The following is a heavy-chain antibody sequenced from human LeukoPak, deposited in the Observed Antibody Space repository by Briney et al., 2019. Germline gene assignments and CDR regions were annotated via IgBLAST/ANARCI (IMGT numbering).Heavy chain of an antibody. D-gene: IGHD3-10*01. V-gene: IGHV4-59*01. J-gene: IGHJ4*02. CDR2: IYYSGST. CDR3: ARMMKGSYFDY. CDR1: GGSFNTYY. Sequence: PSETLSLTCTVSGGSFNTYYWSWIRQPPGKGLEWLGYIYYSGSTNYNPSLKSRVTISVDTSKNQFSLKLSSVTAADTAVYYCARMMKGSYFDYWGQGTLVTVSS.